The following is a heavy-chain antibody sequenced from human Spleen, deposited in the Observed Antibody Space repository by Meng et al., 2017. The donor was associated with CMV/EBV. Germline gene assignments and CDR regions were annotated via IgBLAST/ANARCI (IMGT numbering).Heavy chain of an antibody. CDR2: INPNSGGT. J-gene: IGHJ5*02. D-gene: IGHD2-15*01. CDR3: ARGPRIVVVVAAIEWSPPSPFDP. Sequence: QVQLVQSGAEVKKPGASVKVSCKASGYTFTGDYMHWVRQAPGQGLEWMGWINPNSGGTNYAQKFQGRVTMTRDTSISTAYMELSRLRSDDTAVYYCARGPRIVVVVAAIEWSPPSPFDPWGQGTLVTVSS. CDR1: GYTFTGDY. V-gene: IGHV1-2*02.